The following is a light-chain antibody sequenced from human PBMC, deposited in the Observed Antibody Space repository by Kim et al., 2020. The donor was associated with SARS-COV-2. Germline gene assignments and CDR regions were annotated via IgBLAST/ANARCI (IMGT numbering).Light chain of an antibody. J-gene: IGKJ5*01. CDR3: QQYYSIPIT. CDR2: WAS. V-gene: IGKV4-1*01. Sequence: DIVVTQSPDSLPVSLGERATINCKSSQSVLYSSNNKNYLAWYQQKPGQPPKLLIYWASTRESGVPDRFSGSGSGTDFTLTISSLQAEDVAVYYCQQYYSIPITFGQGTRLEIK. CDR1: QSVLYSSNNKNY.